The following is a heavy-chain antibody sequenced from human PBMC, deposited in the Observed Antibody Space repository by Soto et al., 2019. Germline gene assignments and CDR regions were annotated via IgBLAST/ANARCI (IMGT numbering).Heavy chain of an antibody. CDR3: ARDPVSSGWYRYYGMDV. J-gene: IGHJ6*02. CDR2: ISYDGSNK. D-gene: IGHD6-19*01. CDR1: GFTFSSYA. Sequence: PGGSLRLSCAASGFTFSSYAMHWVRQAPGKGLEWVAVISYDGSNKYYADSVKGRFTISRDNSKNTLYLQMNSLRAEDTAVYYCARDPVSSGWYRYYGMDVWGQGTTVTVSS. V-gene: IGHV3-30-3*01.